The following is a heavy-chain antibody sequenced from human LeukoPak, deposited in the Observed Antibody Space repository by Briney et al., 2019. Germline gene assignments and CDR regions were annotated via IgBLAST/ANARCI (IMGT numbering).Heavy chain of an antibody. CDR3: ARVGGYNSPLDY. V-gene: IGHV4-59*01. J-gene: IGHJ4*02. Sequence: PSETLSLTCTVSGGSISSYYWGWIRQPPGKGLEWIGDIYYSGSTNYNPSLKSRGTMSVDTSKNQFSLKLSSVTAADTAMYYCARVGGYNSPLDYWGQGTLVTVSS. CDR2: IYYSGST. CDR1: GGSISSYY. D-gene: IGHD5-24*01.